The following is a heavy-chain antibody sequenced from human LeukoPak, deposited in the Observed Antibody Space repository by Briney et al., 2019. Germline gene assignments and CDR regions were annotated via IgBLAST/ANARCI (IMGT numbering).Heavy chain of an antibody. CDR2: ISYDGSSK. J-gene: IGHJ4*02. Sequence: GGSLRLSCAASGFTFSSYGMNWVRQTPGKGLEWVAVISYDGSSKNYGDSVKGRFTISRDNSKNTVYLQMNSPRVEDTALYYCARGIFTGGTYYGYWGQGTLVTVSS. D-gene: IGHD1-26*01. V-gene: IGHV3-30-3*01. CDR1: GFTFSSYG. CDR3: ARGIFTGGTYYGY.